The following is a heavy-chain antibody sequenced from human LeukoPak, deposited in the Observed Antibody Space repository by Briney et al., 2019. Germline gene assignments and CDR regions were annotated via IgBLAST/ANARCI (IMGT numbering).Heavy chain of an antibody. CDR1: GFTFSSYA. V-gene: IGHV3-21*05. CDR3: AREEKYSGSEFYYYYMDV. J-gene: IGHJ6*03. Sequence: PGGSLRLSCAASGFTFSSYAMSWVRQAPGKGPEWIAYIDNAGGDIYYAESVKGRFTISRDNAKNSLYLQMNSLRVEDTAVYYCAREEKYSGSEFYYYYMDVWGKGTTVTVSS. D-gene: IGHD5-12*01. CDR2: IDNAGGDI.